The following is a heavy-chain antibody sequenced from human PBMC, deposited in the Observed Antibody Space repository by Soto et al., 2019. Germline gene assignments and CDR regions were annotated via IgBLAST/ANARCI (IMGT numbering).Heavy chain of an antibody. V-gene: IGHV1-18*01. CDR3: ARGLLHHYDFWSERPSDFQH. CDR2: ISAYNGIT. CDR1: GYTFSSYA. Sequence: ASVKVSCKASGYTFSSYAINWVRQAPGQGLEWMGRISAYNGITDYAQTLQGRVTMTTDTSTSTAYMELSSLRSDDTAVYYCARGLLHHYDFWSERPSDFQHWGQGTLVTVSS. D-gene: IGHD3-3*01. J-gene: IGHJ1*01.